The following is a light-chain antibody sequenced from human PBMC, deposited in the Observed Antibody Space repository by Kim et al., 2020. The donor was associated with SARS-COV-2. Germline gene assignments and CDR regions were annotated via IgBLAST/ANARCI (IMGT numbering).Light chain of an antibody. CDR2: TNT. J-gene: IGLJ3*02. Sequence: GQWVTISCSGSSSNSGSNIVNWFQQLPGTAPQLLIYTNTKRPSGVPDRFSGSKSGTSASLAISGLQSEDEADYYCASWDDRLNGMVFGGGTQLTVL. V-gene: IGLV1-44*01. CDR1: SSNSGSNI. CDR3: ASWDDRLNGMV.